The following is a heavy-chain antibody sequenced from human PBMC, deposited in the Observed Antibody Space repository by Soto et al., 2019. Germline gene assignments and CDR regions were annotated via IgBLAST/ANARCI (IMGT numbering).Heavy chain of an antibody. J-gene: IGHJ5*02. CDR2: IYWNDEK. D-gene: IGHD2-21*02. V-gene: IGHV2-5*01. CDR1: GFSLSTSGVG. CDR3: AHRPTPLTDGGGWFDP. Sequence: QITLKESGPTLVKPTQTLTLTCTISGFSLSTSGVGVGWIRQPPGKALEWLALIYWNDEKRYSPSLRSRLTFTKDNSKNQVVLTMTDMDPVDTATYYCAHRPTPLTDGGGWFDPWGQGTLVTVSS.